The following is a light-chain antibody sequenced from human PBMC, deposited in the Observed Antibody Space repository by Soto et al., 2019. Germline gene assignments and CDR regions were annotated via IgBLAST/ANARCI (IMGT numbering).Light chain of an antibody. CDR3: QQSFSTVRT. J-gene: IGKJ2*01. Sequence: DIQMTQSPSSLSASVGDRVTITCRASQTISNYLNWYQQKPGKAPKLLIYAASSLQSGVPSRFSGSGSGTYFTLTISSLEHEDFATYFCQQSFSTVRTFGQGTKLEIK. CDR2: AAS. V-gene: IGKV1-39*01. CDR1: QTISNY.